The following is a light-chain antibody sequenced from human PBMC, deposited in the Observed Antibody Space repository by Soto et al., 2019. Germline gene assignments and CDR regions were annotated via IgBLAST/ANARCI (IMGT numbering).Light chain of an antibody. V-gene: IGKV1-5*03. Sequence: DLQMTQSPSTLSASVGDRVTITCRASQSISSWLAWYKQKPGKAPKLLIYKASSLESGVPSRFSGSGSGTEFTLTISSLQPDDFATYYCQQYNSYPSFGGGTKVEIK. CDR2: KAS. J-gene: IGKJ4*01. CDR1: QSISSW. CDR3: QQYNSYPS.